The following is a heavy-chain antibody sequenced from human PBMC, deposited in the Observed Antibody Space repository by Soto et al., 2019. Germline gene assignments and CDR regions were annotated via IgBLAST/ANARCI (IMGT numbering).Heavy chain of an antibody. CDR1: GGTFSTYD. D-gene: IGHD6-19*01. CDR2: INPFLGTI. V-gene: IGHV1-69*01. CDR3: ARGSSGVMSH. J-gene: IGHJ4*02. Sequence: QVRLVQSGAEAKKPGSSANVSCKASGGTFSTYDINRVRQAPGQGLEWMGGINPFLGTINYAQKFQGRVTITVDESTTTAYMELCSVRSEDTAMYYCARGSSGVMSHWGQGTLVTVSS.